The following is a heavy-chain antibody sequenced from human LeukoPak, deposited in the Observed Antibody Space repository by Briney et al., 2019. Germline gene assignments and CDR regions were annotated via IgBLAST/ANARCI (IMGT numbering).Heavy chain of an antibody. CDR1: GFSFSSFT. Sequence: GGSLRLSCAASGFSFSSFTMTWVRQAPGKGLEWVSSITGGHYATYNTDSVKGRFTISRDNAKNTLYLQLNSLRADDTAIYYCTKDPNGDYIGAFDPWGQGTLVTVCS. J-gene: IGHJ5*02. V-gene: IGHV3-23*01. CDR3: TKDPNGDYIGAFDP. D-gene: IGHD4-17*01. CDR2: ITGGHYAT.